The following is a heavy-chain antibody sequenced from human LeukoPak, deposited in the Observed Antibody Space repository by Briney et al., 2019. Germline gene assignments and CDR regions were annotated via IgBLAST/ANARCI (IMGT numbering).Heavy chain of an antibody. CDR2: IYSGGST. V-gene: IGHV3-53*01. D-gene: IGHD3-16*01. Sequence: GGSLRLSCVASGFTVSSYYVSWVRQAPGKGLEWVSVIYSGGSTYYADSVEGRFTVSRDNSKNTLYLEMKSLRADDTAVYYCARDLHPRLTGYFDYWGQGTLVTVSS. CDR3: ARDLHPRLTGYFDY. CDR1: GFTVSSYY. J-gene: IGHJ4*02.